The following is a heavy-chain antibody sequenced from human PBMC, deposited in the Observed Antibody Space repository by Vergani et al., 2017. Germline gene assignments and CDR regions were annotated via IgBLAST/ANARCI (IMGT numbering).Heavy chain of an antibody. V-gene: IGHV1-46*03. CDR1: GYTLTELS. J-gene: IGHJ4*02. CDR2: INPSGGST. D-gene: IGHD1-26*01. CDR3: ARDRLGARGDY. Sequence: QVQLVQSGAEVKKPGASVKVSCKVSGYTLTELSMHWVRQAPGKGLEWMGIINPSGGSTSYAQKFQGRVTMTRDTSTSTVYMELSSLRSEDTAVYYCARDRLGARGDYWGQGTLVTVSS.